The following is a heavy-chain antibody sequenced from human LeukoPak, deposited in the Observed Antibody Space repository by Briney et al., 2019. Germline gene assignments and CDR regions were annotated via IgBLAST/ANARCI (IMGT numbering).Heavy chain of an antibody. CDR1: GFTFTSYW. J-gene: IGHJ4*02. V-gene: IGHV3-7*01. CDR2: INQDGSEK. Sequence: PGGSLRLSCAASGFTFTSYWMSWVRQAPGKGLEWVANINQDGSEKYYVDSVKGRFTISRDNAKNSLYLQMNSLRGEDTAVYYCARDGAYGYYDSRVPSGYWGQGTLVTVSS. CDR3: ARDGAYGYYDSRVPSGY. D-gene: IGHD3-22*01.